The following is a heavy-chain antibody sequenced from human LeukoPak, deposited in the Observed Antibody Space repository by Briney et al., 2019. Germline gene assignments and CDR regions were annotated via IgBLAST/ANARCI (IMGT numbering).Heavy chain of an antibody. CDR1: GVSISSYY. CDR2: ITFYGTT. CDR3: ASYYYGSGSDYRGAYFRH. J-gene: IGHJ1*01. D-gene: IGHD3-10*01. V-gene: IGHV4-59*01. Sequence: SETLSFTCTVSGVSISSYYWSWVRQSPGKGLEWIGYITFYGTTNYNPSVKSRVTISTDTSKKQVSLKLISVTAADTAVYYCASYYYGSGSDYRGAYFRHWGQGTLATVSS.